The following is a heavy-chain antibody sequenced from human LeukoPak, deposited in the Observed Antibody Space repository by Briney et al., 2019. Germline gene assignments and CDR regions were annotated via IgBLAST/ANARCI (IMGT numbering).Heavy chain of an antibody. CDR3: ARGRGIGA. CDR1: GFTFRSFW. J-gene: IGHJ6*02. CDR2: IRGDGSEK. Sequence: HPGGSLRLSCAASGFTFRSFWMTWVRQAPGKGLEWVANIRGDGSEKYYVDSVNGRFTISRDNAKNSLSLQMNSLRAEDMGVYYCARGRGIGAWGQGTTVTVSS. V-gene: IGHV3-7*01.